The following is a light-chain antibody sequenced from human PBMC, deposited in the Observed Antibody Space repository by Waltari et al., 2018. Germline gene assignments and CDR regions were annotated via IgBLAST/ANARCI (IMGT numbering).Light chain of an antibody. Sequence: QSALTQPASVSGSPGQSLTIPCTGTSSDVGGYNYVSWYQQPPGKAPKLMIYEVSKRPSGVSNRFSGSKSGNTASLTISGLQAEDEADYYCSSYTSSSTVVFGGGTKLTVL. V-gene: IGLV2-14*01. J-gene: IGLJ2*01. CDR2: EVS. CDR3: SSYTSSSTVV. CDR1: SSDVGGYNY.